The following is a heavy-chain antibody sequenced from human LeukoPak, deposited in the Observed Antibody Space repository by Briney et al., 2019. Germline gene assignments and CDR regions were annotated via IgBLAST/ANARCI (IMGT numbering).Heavy chain of an antibody. CDR2: LDPSDSYT. J-gene: IGHJ3*02. V-gene: IGHV5-10-1*01. D-gene: IGHD1-14*01. CDR1: GYSFTSYW. CDR3: GSHSAIASTGDAFDI. Sequence: GEALKMSCKGSGYSFTSYWISWVRQMPRKGLEWLVWLDPSDSYTNYSPSFQSHVTTSASESVSTAHLLCSSRQASDTPTYYCGSHSAIASTGDAFDIWGQGTMVTVSS.